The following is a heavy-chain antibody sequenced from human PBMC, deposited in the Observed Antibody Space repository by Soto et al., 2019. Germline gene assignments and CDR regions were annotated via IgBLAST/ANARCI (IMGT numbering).Heavy chain of an antibody. CDR1: GFTFSSYG. J-gene: IGHJ4*02. D-gene: IGHD2-8*01. V-gene: IGHV3-30*03. CDR2: ISYDGSNK. CDR3: PTAPRGSNGPFI. Sequence: GGSLRLSCAASGFTFSSYGMHWVRQAPGKGLEWVAAISYDGSNKYYADSVKGRFTISRDNSKTTLYLQMNSLRAEDTAVYYLPTAPRGSNGPFIWGQGTWVTVS.